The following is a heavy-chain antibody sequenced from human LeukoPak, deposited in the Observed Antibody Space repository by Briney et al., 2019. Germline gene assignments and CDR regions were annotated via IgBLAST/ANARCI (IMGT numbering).Heavy chain of an antibody. D-gene: IGHD3-22*01. CDR1: GGSISSGGYY. V-gene: IGHV4-31*03. CDR3: ARWDDSSRSFED. CDR2: IYYSGST. J-gene: IGHJ4*02. Sequence: PSETLSLTCTVSGGSISSGGYYWSWIRQHPGKGLEWIGYIYYSGSTYYNPSLKSRVTISVDTSKNQFSLKLSSVTAADTAVYYCARWDDSSRSFEDWGQGTLVTVSS.